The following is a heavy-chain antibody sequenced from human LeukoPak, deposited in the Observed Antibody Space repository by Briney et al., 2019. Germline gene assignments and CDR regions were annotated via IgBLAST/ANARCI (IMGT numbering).Heavy chain of an antibody. CDR3: ATLWFGEFDPYLNWFDP. CDR1: GYTFNAYY. CDR2: INPNSGGT. D-gene: IGHD3-10*01. Sequence: ASVKVSCKASGYTFNAYYMYWVRQAPGQGLEWMGWINPNSGGTNYAQKFQGRVTMTRDTSISTAYMELSRLRSDDTAVYYCATLWFGEFDPYLNWFDPWGQGTLVTVSS. J-gene: IGHJ5*02. V-gene: IGHV1-2*02.